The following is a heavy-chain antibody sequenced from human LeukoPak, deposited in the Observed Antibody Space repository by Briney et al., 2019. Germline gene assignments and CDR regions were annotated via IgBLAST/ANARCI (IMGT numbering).Heavy chain of an antibody. CDR2: IYPGDSDI. Sequence: GESLKISCKGSGFSFTSYWIGRVRQMPEKGLEWMGFIYPGDSDIRYSPSFQGQVTMSADKSISTAYLQWSSLKASDTAIYYCARCTSYPFYFDYWGQGTLVTVSS. CDR1: GFSFTSYW. V-gene: IGHV5-51*01. J-gene: IGHJ4*02. D-gene: IGHD2-8*01. CDR3: ARCTSYPFYFDY.